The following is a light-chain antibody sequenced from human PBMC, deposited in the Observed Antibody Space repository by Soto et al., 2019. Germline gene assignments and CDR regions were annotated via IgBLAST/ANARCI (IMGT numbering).Light chain of an antibody. CDR2: DVR. V-gene: IGLV2-14*03. J-gene: IGLJ2*01. CDR3: SSYTSSSTVI. CDR1: SSDVGGYNF. Sequence: QSALTQPASVSGSPGPSITISCTGTSSDVGGYNFVSWYQQHPGKAPKFIIYDVRNRPSGVSNRFSGSRAGNTASLTISGLQAEDEADYYCSSYTSSSTVIFGGGTKVTVL.